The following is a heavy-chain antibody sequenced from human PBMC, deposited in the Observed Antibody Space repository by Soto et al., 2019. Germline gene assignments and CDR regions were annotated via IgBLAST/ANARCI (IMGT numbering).Heavy chain of an antibody. CDR1: GGSFSGYY. CDR3: ARGPSDIVVVVAATVPSHWYFDL. Sequence: QVQLQQWGAGLLKPSETLSLTCAVYGGSFSGYYWSWIRQPPGKGLEWIGEINHSGSTNYNPSLKSRVTISVATSKNQFSLKLSSVTAADTAVYYCARGPSDIVVVVAATVPSHWYFDLWGRGTLVTVSS. CDR2: INHSGST. D-gene: IGHD2-15*01. J-gene: IGHJ2*01. V-gene: IGHV4-34*01.